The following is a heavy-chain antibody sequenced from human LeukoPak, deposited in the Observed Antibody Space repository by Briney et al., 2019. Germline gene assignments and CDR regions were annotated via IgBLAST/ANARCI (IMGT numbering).Heavy chain of an antibody. CDR2: INHSGST. Sequence: NPSETLSLTCAVYGGSFSGYYWSWIRQPPGKGLEWIGEINHSGSTNYNPSLKSRVTISVDTSKNQFSLKLSSVTAADTAVYYCARGLRSTTYYYGSGGYSGYGMDVWGKGTTVTVSS. D-gene: IGHD3-10*01. CDR1: GGSFSGYY. CDR3: ARGLRSTTYYYGSGGYSGYGMDV. V-gene: IGHV4-34*01. J-gene: IGHJ6*04.